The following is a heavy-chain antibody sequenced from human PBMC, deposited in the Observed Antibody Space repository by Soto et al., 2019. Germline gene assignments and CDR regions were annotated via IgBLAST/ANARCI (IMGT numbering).Heavy chain of an antibody. CDR3: ARETGGLLISTDV. D-gene: IGHD7-27*01. CDR1: GFTFSSYG. J-gene: IGHJ6*02. V-gene: IGHV3-33*01. Sequence: QVQLVESGGGVVQPGRSLRLSCAVSGFTFSSYGMHWVRQAPGKGLEWVAVIWYDGSNKYYADSVKGRFTISRDDSKNTLDLQAHSLRAEDTGVYYCARETGGLLISTDVLGPGATVTASS. CDR2: IWYDGSNK.